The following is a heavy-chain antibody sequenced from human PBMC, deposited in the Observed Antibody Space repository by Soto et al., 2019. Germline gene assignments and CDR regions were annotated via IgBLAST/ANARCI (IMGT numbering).Heavy chain of an antibody. CDR3: AKGSYSISSSGAFGI. J-gene: IGHJ3*02. D-gene: IGHD6-6*01. CDR2: ISWNSGTI. V-gene: IGHV3-9*01. Sequence: GGSLRLSCAVSGFIFDDYAMHWVRQAPGKGLEWVSSISWNSGTIGYVDSVEGRFTISRDNAKNALYLQMSSLRTEDTAFYYCAKGSYSISSSGAFGIWGQGTMVTVSS. CDR1: GFIFDDYA.